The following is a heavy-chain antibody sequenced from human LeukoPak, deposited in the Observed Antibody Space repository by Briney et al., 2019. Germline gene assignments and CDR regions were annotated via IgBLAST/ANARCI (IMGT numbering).Heavy chain of an antibody. D-gene: IGHD6-19*01. CDR3: AREPTGYSSGWVPLDAFDI. V-gene: IGHV3-21*01. J-gene: IGHJ3*02. CDR1: GFTFSSYS. Sequence: GGSLRLSCAASGFTFSSYSMNWVRQAPGKGLEWVSSISSSSSYIYYADSVKGRFTISRDNAKNSLYLQMNSLRAEGTAVYYCAREPTGYSSGWVPLDAFDIWGQGTMVTVSS. CDR2: ISSSSSYI.